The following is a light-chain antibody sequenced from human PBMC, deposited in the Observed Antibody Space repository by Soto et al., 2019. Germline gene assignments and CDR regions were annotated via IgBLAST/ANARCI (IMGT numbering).Light chain of an antibody. CDR3: QQYNSYSEE. J-gene: IGKJ1*01. CDR2: KAS. V-gene: IGKV1-5*03. Sequence: DIHMTHSPSTLSVSVGDRVTITCRASQTISSWLAWYQQKPGKAPKLLIYKASTLKSGVPSRFSGSGSGTEFTITISSLQPDDFANYYCQQYNSYSEEFGQGHKV. CDR1: QTISSW.